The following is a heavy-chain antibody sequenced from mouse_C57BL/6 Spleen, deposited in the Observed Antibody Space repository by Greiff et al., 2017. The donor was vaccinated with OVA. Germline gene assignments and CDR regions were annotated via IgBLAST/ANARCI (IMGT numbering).Heavy chain of an antibody. CDR1: GFTFSDYY. D-gene: IGHD2-4*01. Sequence: EVKLMESEGGLVQPGSSMKLSCTASGFTFSDYYMAWVRQVPEKGLEWVANINYDGSSTYYLDSLKSRFIISRDNAKNILYLQMSSLKSEDTATYYCAREGDYDPYWYFDVWGTGTTVTVSS. CDR2: INYDGSST. J-gene: IGHJ1*03. CDR3: AREGDYDPYWYFDV. V-gene: IGHV5-16*01.